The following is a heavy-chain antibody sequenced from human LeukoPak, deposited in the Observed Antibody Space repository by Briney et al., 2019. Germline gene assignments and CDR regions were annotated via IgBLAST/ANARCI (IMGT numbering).Heavy chain of an antibody. CDR1: GGSVSNYY. D-gene: IGHD3-16*01. CDR2: IYYSERA. Sequence: SETLSLTCSVSGGSVSNYYWNWIRQVPGKGLEWIGFIYYSERATYKPSLKSRVTISINTSKNQFSLKLTSVTTADTAVYYCARGDLALSGTREYYYYYGMDVWGQGTTVTVSS. J-gene: IGHJ6*02. CDR3: ARGDLALSGTREYYYYYGMDV. V-gene: IGHV4-59*02.